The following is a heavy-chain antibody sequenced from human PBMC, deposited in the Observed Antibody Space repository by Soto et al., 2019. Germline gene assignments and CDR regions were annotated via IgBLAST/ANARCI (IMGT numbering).Heavy chain of an antibody. Sequence: EVQLVESGGGLVQPGGSLRLSCAASGFSFSSYWMHWVRQAPGKGLVWVSRIYADVRSTTYADSVKGRFSISWDNAKNMVYLQMNSLRAEDTAVYYCARGSIAVAPFDSWGQGTLVTVSS. CDR3: ARGSIAVAPFDS. CDR2: IYADVRST. J-gene: IGHJ4*02. D-gene: IGHD6-19*01. CDR1: GFSFSSYW. V-gene: IGHV3-74*01.